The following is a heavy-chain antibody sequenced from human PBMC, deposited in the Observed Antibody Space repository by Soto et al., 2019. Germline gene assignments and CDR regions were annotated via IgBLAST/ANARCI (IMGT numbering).Heavy chain of an antibody. V-gene: IGHV4-61*01. D-gene: IGHD2-15*01. J-gene: IGHJ5*02. Sequence: QVQLQESGPGLVKPSETLSLSCSVSGGSVSSGSHYWSWIRQPPGKGLEWIGFIYDSGSTHYNPSLKSRVTVSRNTCKNQFSLGRSSVTAADTAVYYCAGRSGGGWFGAWGQGTLVTVSS. CDR2: IYDSGST. CDR1: GGSVSSGSHY. CDR3: AGRSGGGWFGA.